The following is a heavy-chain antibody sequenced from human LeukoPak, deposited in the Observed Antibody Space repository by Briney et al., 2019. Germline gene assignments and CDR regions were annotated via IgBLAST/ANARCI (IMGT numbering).Heavy chain of an antibody. V-gene: IGHV3-23*01. Sequence: PGGSLRLSCVASGFTFSSYAMSWVRQAPGKGLEWVSAISGSGGSTYYADSVKGRFTISRDNSKNKLYLQMNSLRAEDTAVYYCARHSTMIVQRGRGAFDIWGQGTMVTVSS. CDR2: ISGSGGST. D-gene: IGHD3-22*01. J-gene: IGHJ3*02. CDR1: GFTFSSYA. CDR3: ARHSTMIVQRGRGAFDI.